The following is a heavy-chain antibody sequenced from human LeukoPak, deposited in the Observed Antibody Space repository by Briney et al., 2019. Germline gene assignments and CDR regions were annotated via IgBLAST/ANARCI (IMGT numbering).Heavy chain of an antibody. CDR2: ISAGGGST. Sequence: GGSLILSCAASGFTLSTYAMNWVRQAPGKGLEWVSGISAGGGSTYYADSVKGRFTISRDNSKNTLYLQMNSLTVEDTAVYYCAKSPRSAADNWFDPWGQGTLVTVSS. D-gene: IGHD6-13*01. CDR1: GFTLSTYA. CDR3: AKSPRSAADNWFDP. J-gene: IGHJ5*02. V-gene: IGHV3-23*01.